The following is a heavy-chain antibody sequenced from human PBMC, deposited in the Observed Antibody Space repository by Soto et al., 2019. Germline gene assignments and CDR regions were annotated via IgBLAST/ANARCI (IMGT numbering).Heavy chain of an antibody. Sequence: QVQLQQWGAGLLKPSETLSLTCAVYGGSFSGYYWSWIRQPPGKGLEWIGEINHSGSTYYNPSLKSRVTISVDTSKNQFSLKQSSVTAADTAVYYCARAYNWNPNFDYWGQGTLVTVSS. CDR2: INHSGST. CDR3: ARAYNWNPNFDY. D-gene: IGHD1-20*01. CDR1: GGSFSGYY. V-gene: IGHV4-34*01. J-gene: IGHJ4*02.